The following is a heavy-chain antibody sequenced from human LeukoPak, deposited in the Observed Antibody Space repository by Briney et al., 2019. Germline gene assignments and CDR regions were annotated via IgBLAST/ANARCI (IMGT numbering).Heavy chain of an antibody. D-gene: IGHD3-22*01. CDR2: IIPIFGTA. J-gene: IGHJ4*02. V-gene: IGHV1-69*13. Sequence: SVKVSCKASGYTFTSYAISWVRQAPGQGLEWMGGIIPIFGTANYAQKFQGRVTITADESTSTAYMELSSLRTEDTAVYYCARGKAGQKSYYYDSSGYYAAVWGQGTLVTVSS. CDR3: ARGKAGQKSYYYDSSGYYAAV. CDR1: GYTFTSYA.